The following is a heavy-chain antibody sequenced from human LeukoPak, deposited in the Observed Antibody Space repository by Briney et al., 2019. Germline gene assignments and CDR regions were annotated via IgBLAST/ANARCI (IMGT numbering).Heavy chain of an antibody. V-gene: IGHV3-23*01. CDR2: ISGSGGST. D-gene: IGHD1-26*01. J-gene: IGHJ3*01. Sequence: AISGSGGSTYYADSVKGRFTISGDNSKNTLYLQMNSLRAEDTAVYYCAKIVTHWGQGTMVTVSS. CDR3: AKIVTH.